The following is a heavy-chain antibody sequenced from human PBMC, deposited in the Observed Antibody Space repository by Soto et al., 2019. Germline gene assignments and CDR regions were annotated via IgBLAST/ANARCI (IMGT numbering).Heavy chain of an antibody. CDR2: VDEDGSDK. CDR1: GFTFSRHW. D-gene: IGHD3-16*01. Sequence: GGSLRLSCAASGFTFSRHWMSWVRQAPGKGLEWLANVDEDGSDKYYVDSVKGRFTISRDNAKYSLYLQMSSLRVEDTAVYYCARDGGQLEDYFDYWGQGTTVTVSS. CDR3: ARDGGQLEDYFDY. V-gene: IGHV3-7*01. J-gene: IGHJ4*02.